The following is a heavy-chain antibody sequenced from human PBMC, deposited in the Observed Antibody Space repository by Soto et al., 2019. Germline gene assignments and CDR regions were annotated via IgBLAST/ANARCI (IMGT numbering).Heavy chain of an antibody. V-gene: IGHV4-59*01. CDR3: ARDQIGYSYGAFDY. CDR2: IYYSGST. CDR1: GGSISSYY. D-gene: IGHD5-18*01. J-gene: IGHJ4*02. Sequence: SDTLSLTCTVSGGSISSYYWSWIRQPPGKGLEWIGYIYYSGSTNYNPSLKSRVTISVDTSKNQFSLKLSSVTAADTAVYYCARDQIGYSYGAFDYWGQGTLVTVSS.